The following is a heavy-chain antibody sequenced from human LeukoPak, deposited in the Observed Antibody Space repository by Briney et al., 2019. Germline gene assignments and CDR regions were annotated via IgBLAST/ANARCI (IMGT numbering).Heavy chain of an antibody. CDR2: IYSSGST. CDR3: ARGLWFGEP. CDR1: GGSISNYY. D-gene: IGHD3-10*01. J-gene: IGHJ5*02. V-gene: IGHV4-4*07. Sequence: SETVSLTCTVSGGSISNYYWSWIRQPAGKGLEWIGRIYSSGSTNYNPSLKSRVTMSVDTSKNQFSLKLTSVTTADTAVYYCARGLWFGEPWGQGILVTVSS.